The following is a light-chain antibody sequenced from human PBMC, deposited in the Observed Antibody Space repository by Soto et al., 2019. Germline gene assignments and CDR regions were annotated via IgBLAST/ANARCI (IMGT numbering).Light chain of an antibody. V-gene: IGLV2-14*01. CDR1: SSVVGGYNY. J-gene: IGLJ1*01. Sequence: QSVLTQPASVSGSPGQSITISCTGTSSVVGGYNYVSWYQQHPGKAPKLMIYEVSNRPSGVSNRFSGSKSGNTASLTISGLQAEDEADYYCSSYTSSSTYAFGTGTKGTV. CDR3: SSYTSSSTYA. CDR2: EVS.